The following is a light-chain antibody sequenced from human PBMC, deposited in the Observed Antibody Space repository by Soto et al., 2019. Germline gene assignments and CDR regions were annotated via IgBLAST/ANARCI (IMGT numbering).Light chain of an antibody. V-gene: IGKV3-11*01. Sequence: EIVLTQSPATLSLSPGERATLSCRASQSVSSYLAWYQQKPGQAPRLLIYDASNRATGIPARFSGSGSGTDFTLTISSLEPEDFAVYYCQQRSNWPGTFGQGTQLEIK. CDR2: DAS. J-gene: IGKJ5*01. CDR1: QSVSSY. CDR3: QQRSNWPGT.